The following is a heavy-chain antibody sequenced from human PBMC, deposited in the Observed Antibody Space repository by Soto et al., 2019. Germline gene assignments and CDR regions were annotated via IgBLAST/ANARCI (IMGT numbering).Heavy chain of an antibody. V-gene: IGHV3-33*01. Sequence: GGSLRLSCAASGFTFSSYGMHWVRQAPGKGLEWVAVIWYDGSNKYYADSVKGRFTISRDNSKNTLYLQMNSLRAEDTAVYYCARCSLTRPTAINAFDIWGQGTMVTVSS. J-gene: IGHJ3*02. D-gene: IGHD2-15*01. CDR3: ARCSLTRPTAINAFDI. CDR2: IWYDGSNK. CDR1: GFTFSSYG.